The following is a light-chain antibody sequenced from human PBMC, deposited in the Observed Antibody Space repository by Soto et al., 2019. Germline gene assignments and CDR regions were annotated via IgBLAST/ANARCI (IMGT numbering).Light chain of an antibody. CDR2: EVT. V-gene: IGLV2-14*01. Sequence: QSVLTQPAYVSGSPGQSITISCTGTSSDVGGYNSVSWYQQHPGKAPKLVIYEVTNRPSGISNRFSGSKSGNTASLTISGLQAEDEADYYCSSYTSSSTRVFGTGTKVTVL. CDR1: SSDVGGYNS. CDR3: SSYTSSSTRV. J-gene: IGLJ1*01.